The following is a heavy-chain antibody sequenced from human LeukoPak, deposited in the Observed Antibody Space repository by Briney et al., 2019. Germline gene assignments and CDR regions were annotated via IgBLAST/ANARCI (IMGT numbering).Heavy chain of an antibody. CDR3: AKDRVYWNGDNSFDY. CDR1: GFPLRTYA. J-gene: IGHJ4*02. V-gene: IGHV3-23*01. CDR2: ISGSGGST. D-gene: IGHD1-1*01. Sequence: GGSLRPSCAASGFPLRTYAMSWVRQAPRKGLEWVSGISGSGGSTYYADSVKGRFTISRDNSKNTLYLQMNSLRAEDTAVYYCAKDRVYWNGDNSFDYWGQGTLVAVSS.